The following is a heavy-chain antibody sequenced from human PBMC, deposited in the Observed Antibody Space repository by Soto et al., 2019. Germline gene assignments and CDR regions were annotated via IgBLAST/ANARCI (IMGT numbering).Heavy chain of an antibody. J-gene: IGHJ4*02. V-gene: IGHV4-39*01. D-gene: IGHD3-3*01. CDR2: IYYSGST. Sequence: SETLSLTCTVSGGSISSSSYYWGWIRQPPGKGLEWIGSIYYSGSTYYNPSLKSRVTISVDTSKNQFSLKLSSVTAADTAVYYCARAKAYDFWRRYYFGYRGQRTFVIVSS. CDR3: ARAKAYDFWRRYYFGY. CDR1: GGSISSSSYY.